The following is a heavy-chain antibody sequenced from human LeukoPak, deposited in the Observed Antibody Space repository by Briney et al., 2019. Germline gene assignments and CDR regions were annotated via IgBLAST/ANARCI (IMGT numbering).Heavy chain of an antibody. CDR2: IYPGDSDT. V-gene: IGHV5-51*01. CDR1: GYSFSSYW. D-gene: IGHD1-26*01. Sequence: GESLKISCKGSGYSFSSYWIGWVRQMPGKGLEWMGIIYPGDSDTRYSPSCQGQVTISADKSISTAYLQWSSLKASDTAMYYCARQMVGDTTPFEYWGQGTLVTVSS. CDR3: ARQMVGDTTPFEY. J-gene: IGHJ4*02.